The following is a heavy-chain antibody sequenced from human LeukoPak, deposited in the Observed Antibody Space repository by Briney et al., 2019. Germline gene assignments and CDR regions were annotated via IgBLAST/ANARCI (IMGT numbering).Heavy chain of an antibody. J-gene: IGHJ5*02. CDR1: GYTFTGYY. CDR2: MNPNSGNT. D-gene: IGHD3-3*01. CDR3: ARAPVQQRTSSRVVKYSFDP. Sequence: ASVKVSCKASGYTFTGYYMHWVRQAPGQGLEWMGWMNPNSGNTGYAQKFQGRVTITRNTSISTAYMELGSLRSEDTAVYYCARAPVQQRTSSRVVKYSFDPWGQGTLVTVSS. V-gene: IGHV1-8*03.